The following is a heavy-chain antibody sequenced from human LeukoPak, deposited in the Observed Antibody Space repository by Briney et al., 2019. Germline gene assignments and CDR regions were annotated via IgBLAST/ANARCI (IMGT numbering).Heavy chain of an antibody. CDR3: ARAGGWFDAFDI. J-gene: IGHJ3*02. CDR1: GGSLRSYF. V-gene: IGHV4-59*01. CDR2: IYYSGST. D-gene: IGHD3-10*01. Sequence: LGNPFPTRAEPGGSLRSYFLGWVPPPPRKGTGWIGYIYYSGSTSYNPSLKSRVTISVDTSKNQFSLKLSSVTAADTAVYYCARAGGWFDAFDIWGQGTMVTVSS.